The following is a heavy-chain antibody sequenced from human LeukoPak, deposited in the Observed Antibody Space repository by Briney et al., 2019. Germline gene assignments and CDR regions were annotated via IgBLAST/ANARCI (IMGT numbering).Heavy chain of an antibody. Sequence: SETLSLTCTVSGGSISSYYWSWIRQPPGKGLEWIGYIYYSGSTNYNPSLKSRVTISVDTSKNQFSLKLSSVTAADTAVYYCARQDSSRWLRRPDYWGQGTLVTVSS. CDR3: ARQDSSRWLRRPDY. CDR2: IYYSGST. V-gene: IGHV4-59*08. D-gene: IGHD6-13*01. CDR1: GGSISSYY. J-gene: IGHJ4*02.